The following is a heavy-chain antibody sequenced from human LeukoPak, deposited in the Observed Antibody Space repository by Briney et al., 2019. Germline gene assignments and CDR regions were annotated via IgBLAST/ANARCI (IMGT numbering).Heavy chain of an antibody. Sequence: ASVEVSCKASGYTFTSYDINWVRQATGQGLEWMGWMNPNSGNTGYAQKFQGRVTMTRNTSISTAYMELSSLGSEDTAVYYCARGLSDLRYFDWLPTLGAFDIWGQGTMVTVSS. D-gene: IGHD3-9*01. CDR1: GYTFTSYD. V-gene: IGHV1-8*01. CDR2: MNPNSGNT. J-gene: IGHJ3*02. CDR3: ARGLSDLRYFDWLPTLGAFDI.